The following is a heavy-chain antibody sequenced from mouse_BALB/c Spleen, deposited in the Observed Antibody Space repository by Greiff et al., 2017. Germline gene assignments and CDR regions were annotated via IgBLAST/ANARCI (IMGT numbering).Heavy chain of an antibody. J-gene: IGHJ4*01. CDR2: INPGSGGT. CDR1: GYAFTNYL. V-gene: IGHV1-54*01. Sequence: QVQLQQSGAELVRPGTSVKVSCKASGYAFTNYLIEWVKQRPGQGLEWIGVINPGSGGTNYNEKFKGKATLTADKSSSTAYMQLSSLTSDDSAVYFCARSGYDRYYAMDDWGQGTSVTVSS. D-gene: IGHD2-2*01. CDR3: ARSGYDRYYAMDD.